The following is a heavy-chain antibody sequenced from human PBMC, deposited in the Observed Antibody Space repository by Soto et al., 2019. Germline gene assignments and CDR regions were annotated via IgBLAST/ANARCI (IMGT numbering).Heavy chain of an antibody. CDR2: ISWNSGSI. V-gene: IGHV3-9*01. J-gene: IGHJ5*02. Sequence: EVQLVESGGGLVQPGRSLRLSCAASGFTFDDYAMHWVRQAPGKGLEWVSGISWNSGSIGYADSVKGRFTISRDNAKNSLYLQMNSLRAEDRALYYCAKGHNWNDVGWFDPWGQGTLVTVSS. CDR3: AKGHNWNDVGWFDP. D-gene: IGHD1-20*01. CDR1: GFTFDDYA.